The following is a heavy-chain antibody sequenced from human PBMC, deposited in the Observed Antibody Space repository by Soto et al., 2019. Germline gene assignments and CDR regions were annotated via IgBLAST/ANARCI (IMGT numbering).Heavy chain of an antibody. D-gene: IGHD1-26*01. CDR1: GGSFSGYY. CDR2: INHSGST. V-gene: IGHV4-34*01. J-gene: IGHJ4*02. CDR3: ARVREILHKFDY. Sequence: SETLSLTCAVYGGSFSGYYWSWIRQPPGKGLEWIGEINHSGSTNYNPSLKSRVTISVDTSKNQFSLKLSSVTAADTAVYYCARVREILHKFDYWGQGTLVTVS.